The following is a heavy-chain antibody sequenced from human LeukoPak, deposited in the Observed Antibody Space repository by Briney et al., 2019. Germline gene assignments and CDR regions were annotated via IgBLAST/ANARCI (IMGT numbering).Heavy chain of an antibody. V-gene: IGHV4-59*01. Sequence: SETLSLTCTVSGGSISSYYWSWIRQPPGKGLEWIGYIYYSGSTNYNPSLKSRVTVSVDTSKNQFSLKLSSVTAADTAVYYCARASGQWLVRAFDIWGQGTMVTVSS. D-gene: IGHD6-19*01. CDR3: ARASGQWLVRAFDI. CDR1: GGSISSYY. CDR2: IYYSGST. J-gene: IGHJ3*02.